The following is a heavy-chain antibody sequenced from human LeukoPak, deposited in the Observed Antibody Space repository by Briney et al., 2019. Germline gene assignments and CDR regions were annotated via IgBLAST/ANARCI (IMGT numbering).Heavy chain of an antibody. CDR2: ISSSSSYI. Sequence: GGSLRLSCAASGFTFSRYSMNWVRQAPGKGLEWVSSISSSSSYIYDADSVKGRFTISRDNAKNSLYLQMNSLRAEDTAVYYCARASVGLPGAPPLYFDYWGQGILVTVSS. J-gene: IGHJ4*02. CDR3: ARASVGLPGAPPLYFDY. V-gene: IGHV3-21*01. CDR1: GFTFSRYS. D-gene: IGHD3/OR15-3a*01.